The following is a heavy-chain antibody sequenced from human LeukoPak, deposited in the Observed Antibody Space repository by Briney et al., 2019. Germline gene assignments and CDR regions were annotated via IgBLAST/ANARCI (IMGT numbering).Heavy chain of an antibody. Sequence: PSETLSLTCTVSGGSIRSYYWSWIRQPPGKGLEWIGYIYYSGSTKYNSSLKSRVTISVDTSKNQFSLNLSSVTAADTAVYYCARATPGFSSGWFNNWFDPWGQGTLVTVSS. CDR2: IYYSGST. J-gene: IGHJ5*02. CDR1: GGSIRSYY. V-gene: IGHV4-59*01. D-gene: IGHD6-19*01. CDR3: ARATPGFSSGWFNNWFDP.